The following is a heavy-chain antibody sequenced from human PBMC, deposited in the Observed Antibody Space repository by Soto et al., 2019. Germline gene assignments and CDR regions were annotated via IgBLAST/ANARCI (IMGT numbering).Heavy chain of an antibody. CDR1: GGTFSSYT. J-gene: IGHJ3*02. D-gene: IGHD3-10*01. Sequence: QVQLVQSGAEVKKPGSSVKVSCKASGGTFSSYTISWVRQAPGQGLEWMGRIIPILGIANYAQKFQGRVTITADKSTSTAYMELSSLRSEDTAVYYCARGDYGSGWRTLGIWGQGTMVTVSS. CDR2: IIPILGIA. V-gene: IGHV1-69*02. CDR3: ARGDYGSGWRTLGI.